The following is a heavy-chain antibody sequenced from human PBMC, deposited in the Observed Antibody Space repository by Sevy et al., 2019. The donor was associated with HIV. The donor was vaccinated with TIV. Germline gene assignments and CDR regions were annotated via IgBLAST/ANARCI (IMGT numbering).Heavy chain of an antibody. CDR3: VRRKAASDSLHFDY. V-gene: IGHV5-51*01. CDR2: VHPGDSDT. J-gene: IGHJ4*02. CDR1: GYYFPMYW. D-gene: IGHD6-13*01. Sequence: ASVKVSCQGSGYYFPMYWIGWVRQVPGKGLEWMGIVHPGDSDTKYSPSFQGQVTISADRSVNTAYLRWSSLKASDTAIYYCVRRKAASDSLHFDYWGQSTLVTVSS.